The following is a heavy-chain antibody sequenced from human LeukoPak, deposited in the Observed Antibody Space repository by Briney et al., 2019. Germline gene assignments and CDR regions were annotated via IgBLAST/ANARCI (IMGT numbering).Heavy chain of an antibody. CDR3: ARGSLKGYSSSWYYFDY. Sequence: SVKVSCKASGGTFSSYAISWVRQAPGQGLEWMGGIIPIFGTANYAQKFQGRVTITADESTSTAYMELSSLRSEDTAVYYCARGSLKGYSSSWYYFDYWGQGTLVTVSS. J-gene: IGHJ4*02. CDR2: IIPIFGTA. D-gene: IGHD6-13*01. CDR1: GGTFSSYA. V-gene: IGHV1-69*13.